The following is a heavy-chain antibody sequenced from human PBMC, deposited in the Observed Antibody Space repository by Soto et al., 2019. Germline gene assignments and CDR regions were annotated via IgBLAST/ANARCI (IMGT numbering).Heavy chain of an antibody. V-gene: IGHV3-30*04. Sequence: QVRLVESGGGLVQPGRSLRLSCEASGLTISMYAMHWVRQAPGKGLEWVAVISEDGDNQYYGDSVKGRCTISRDTSQNTLHLQLNSLRVEDTAVYYCVRDMPYYDLWNGYSGIFDSWGQVTVVAVSS. CDR1: GLTISMYA. D-gene: IGHD3-3*01. CDR3: VRDMPYYDLWNGYSGIFDS. CDR2: ISEDGDNQ. J-gene: IGHJ4*02.